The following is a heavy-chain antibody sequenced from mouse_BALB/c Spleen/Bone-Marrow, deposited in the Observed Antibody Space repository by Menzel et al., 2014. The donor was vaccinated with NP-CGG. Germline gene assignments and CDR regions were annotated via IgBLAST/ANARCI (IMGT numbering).Heavy chain of an antibody. CDR2: IHPGSGGT. Sequence: VHLVESGAELVRPGASVKLSCKALGFTFTDYEMHWVKQTPVHGLEWIGTIHPGSGGTAYNQKFKGKATLTADKSSSTAYMELSSLTSEDSAVYFCTRGGYGNYVGYGMDYWGQGTPVTVSS. J-gene: IGHJ4*01. D-gene: IGHD2-1*01. CDR1: GFTFTDYE. V-gene: IGHV1-15*01. CDR3: TRGGYGNYVGYGMDY.